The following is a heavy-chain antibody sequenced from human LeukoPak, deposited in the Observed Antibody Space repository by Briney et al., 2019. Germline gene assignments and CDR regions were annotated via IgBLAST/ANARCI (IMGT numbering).Heavy chain of an antibody. D-gene: IGHD3-3*01. V-gene: IGHV4-34*01. Sequence: SETLSLTCAVYGGSFSGYYWSWIRQPPGKGLEWIGEINHSGSTNYNPSLKSRVTISVDTSKNQFSLKLSSVTAADTAVYYCARGYDFWSGYHRARYYYYMDVWGKGTTVTVSS. J-gene: IGHJ6*03. CDR2: INHSGST. CDR3: ARGYDFWSGYHRARYYYYMDV. CDR1: GGSFSGYY.